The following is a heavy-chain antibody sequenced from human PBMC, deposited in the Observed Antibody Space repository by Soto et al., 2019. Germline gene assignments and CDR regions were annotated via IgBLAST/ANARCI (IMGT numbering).Heavy chain of an antibody. D-gene: IGHD3-22*01. CDR3: ARVEDYYDSSGYYV. V-gene: IGHV4-30-4*01. CDR1: GGSISGGDDY. J-gene: IGHJ4*02. CDR2: IYYSGST. Sequence: PSETLSLTCTVSGGSISGGDDYWSWIRQPPGKGLEWIGYIYYSGSTYYNPSLKSRVTISVDTSKNQFSLRLSSVTAADTAVYYCARVEDYYDSSGYYVWGQGTLVTVSS.